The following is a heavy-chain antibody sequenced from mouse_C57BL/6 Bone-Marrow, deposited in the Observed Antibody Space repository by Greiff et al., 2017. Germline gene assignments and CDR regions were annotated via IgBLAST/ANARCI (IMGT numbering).Heavy chain of an antibody. CDR2: ISSGGSYT. Sequence: EVQLVESGGDLVKPGGSLKLSCAASGFTFSSYGMSWVRQTPDKRLEWVATISSGGSYTNYPDSVKGRFTISRDNAKNTLYLQMGSLKWEYTAMYYCASLNLYYARDYWGQGTSVTVFS. CDR3: ASLNLYYARDY. V-gene: IGHV5-6*01. CDR1: GFTFSSYG. J-gene: IGHJ4*01.